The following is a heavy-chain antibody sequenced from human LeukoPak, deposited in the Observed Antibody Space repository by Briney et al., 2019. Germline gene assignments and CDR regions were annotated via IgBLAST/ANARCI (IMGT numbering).Heavy chain of an antibody. Sequence: PSETLSLTCTVSGGSISSYYWSWIRQPPGKGLEWNGSIYHSGSTYYNPSLKSRVTISVDTSKNQFSLKLSSVTAADTAVYYCARDRGYSYGYYMDVWGKGTTVTVSS. CDR2: IYHSGST. D-gene: IGHD5-18*01. V-gene: IGHV4-38-2*02. J-gene: IGHJ6*03. CDR1: GGSISSYY. CDR3: ARDRGYSYGYYMDV.